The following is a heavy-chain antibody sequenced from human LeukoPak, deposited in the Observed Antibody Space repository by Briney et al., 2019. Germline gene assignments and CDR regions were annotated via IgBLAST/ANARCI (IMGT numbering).Heavy chain of an antibody. CDR1: GYSISSGYF. CDR3: ASGHIQDALDI. CDR2: IYHSGST. J-gene: IGHJ3*02. Sequence: SETLSLTCTVSGYSISSGYFWGWIRQPPGKGLEWIGSIYHSGSTYYNPSLKSRVTISVDTSKNQFSLKLSSVTAADTAVYYCASGHIQDALDIWGQGTMVTVSS. V-gene: IGHV4-38-2*02.